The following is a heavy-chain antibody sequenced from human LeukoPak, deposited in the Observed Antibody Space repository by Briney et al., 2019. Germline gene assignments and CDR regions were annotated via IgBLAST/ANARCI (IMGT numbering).Heavy chain of an antibody. CDR2: ISYGGNN. CDR3: ARAQAPTWTGFDS. Sequence: SETLSLTCTVSGVSISNYYWSRIRQPPGKGLEWIGFISYGGNNNYNPSLTSRVTISVDTSKSQFSLRLNSVTAADTAVYYCARAQAPTWTGFDSWGQGTLVTVSS. D-gene: IGHD1-14*01. J-gene: IGHJ4*02. CDR1: GVSISNYY. V-gene: IGHV4-59*12.